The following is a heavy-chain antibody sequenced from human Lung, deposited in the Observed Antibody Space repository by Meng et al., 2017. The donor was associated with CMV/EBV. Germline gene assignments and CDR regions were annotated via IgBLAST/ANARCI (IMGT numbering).Heavy chain of an antibody. CDR2: IHPHRGDT. CDR1: GYTFTAHY. CDR3: ARDNNWGPEY. D-gene: IGHD7-27*01. V-gene: IGHV1-2*02. J-gene: IGHJ4*02. Sequence: ASVKVSCKASGYTFTAHYFHWVRQAPGLGLEWMGWIHPHRGDTNYAQQFQGRVTLTRDTSINTGYMELTRLTSDDTAVYYCARDNNWGPEYWGQGTLVTVSS.